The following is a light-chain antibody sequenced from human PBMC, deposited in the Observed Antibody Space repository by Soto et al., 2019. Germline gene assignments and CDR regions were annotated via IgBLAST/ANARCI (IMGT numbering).Light chain of an antibody. J-gene: IGLJ1*01. CDR1: SSDVGGYDY. Sequence: QSVLTQPASVSGSPGQSITISCTGTSSDVGGYDYVSWYQQDPGKAPKLLTNNVSSRPSGISDRFSGSKSGNTASLTISGLQAEDEVDYYCSSYTSSTTKVFGTGTRVTVL. V-gene: IGLV2-14*03. CDR2: NVS. CDR3: SSYTSSTTKV.